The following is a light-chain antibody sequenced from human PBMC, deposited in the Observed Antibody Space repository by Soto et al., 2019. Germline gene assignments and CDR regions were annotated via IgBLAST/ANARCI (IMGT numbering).Light chain of an antibody. Sequence: SVLTQPPSVSAAPGQTVTISCSGRGSNIGSNSVSWYQQVPGTAPKLLIYSNNQRPSGVPDRFSGSKSGTSASLAISGLQSEDEADYFCAAWDDSLNGPVFGGGTKLTVL. CDR3: AAWDDSLNGPV. CDR1: GSNIGSNS. V-gene: IGLV1-44*01. CDR2: SNN. J-gene: IGLJ3*02.